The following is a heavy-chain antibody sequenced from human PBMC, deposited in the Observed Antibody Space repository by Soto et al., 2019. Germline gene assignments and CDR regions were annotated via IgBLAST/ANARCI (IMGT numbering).Heavy chain of an antibody. CDR2: MNPNSGYT. D-gene: IGHD3-10*01. CDR1: GYTFTNYD. CDR3: ARVMRLTLLRGVHRAYFFDY. Sequence: ASVKVSCKASGYTFTNYDINWVRQAPGQGLEWMGWMNPNSGYTGYLETFQDRVTMTRNTSTSTAYMELSSLRSDDTAIYYCARVMRLTLLRGVHRAYFFDYWGQGALVTVSS. V-gene: IGHV1-8*01. J-gene: IGHJ4*02.